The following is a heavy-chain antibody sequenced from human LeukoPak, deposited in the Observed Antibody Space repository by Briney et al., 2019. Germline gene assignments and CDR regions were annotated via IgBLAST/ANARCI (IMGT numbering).Heavy chain of an antibody. Sequence: GGSLRLSCAASGFTLSTYEMTWVRQAPGKGLEWISFITSSGSPTFYADSVKGRFTIFRDTAKNSLFLQMNNLRGEDTAVYYCARDISSSTRAFDIWGQGTMVSVS. CDR1: GFTLSTYE. J-gene: IGHJ3*02. CDR2: ITSSGSPT. CDR3: ARDISSSTRAFDI. V-gene: IGHV3-48*03. D-gene: IGHD2-15*01.